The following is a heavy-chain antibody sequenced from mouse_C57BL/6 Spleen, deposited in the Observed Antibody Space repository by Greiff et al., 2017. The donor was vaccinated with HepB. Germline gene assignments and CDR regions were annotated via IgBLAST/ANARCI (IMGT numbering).Heavy chain of an antibody. J-gene: IGHJ4*01. CDR1: GFTFSSYA. CDR2: ISDGGSYT. V-gene: IGHV5-4*03. D-gene: IGHD3-3*01. CDR3: ARGGTGAMDY. Sequence: EVNLVESGGGLVKPGGSLKLSCAASGFTFSSYAMSWVRQTPEKRLEWVATISDGGSYTYYPDNVKGRFTISRYNAKNNLYLQMSHLKSEDTAMYYCARGGTGAMDYWGQGTSVTVSS.